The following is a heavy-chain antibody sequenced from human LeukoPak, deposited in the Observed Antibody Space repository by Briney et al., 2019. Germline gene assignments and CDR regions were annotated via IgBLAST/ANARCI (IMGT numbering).Heavy chain of an antibody. J-gene: IGHJ5*02. CDR1: GFTFSSHS. D-gene: IGHD6-6*01. Sequence: PGGSLRLSCAASGFTFSSHSMNWVRQAPGKGLEWVSSISSSSSYIYYADSVKGRFTISRDNAKNSLYLQMNSLRAEDTAVYYCARDYSSSSRAGWFDPWGQGTLVTVSP. CDR2: ISSSSSYI. V-gene: IGHV3-21*01. CDR3: ARDYSSSSRAGWFDP.